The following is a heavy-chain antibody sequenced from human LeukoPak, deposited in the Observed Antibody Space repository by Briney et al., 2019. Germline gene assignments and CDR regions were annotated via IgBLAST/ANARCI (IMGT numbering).Heavy chain of an antibody. D-gene: IGHD2-21*02. Sequence: MPSETLSLTCTVSGGSISSSSYYWGWIRQPPAKGLEWIGSIYYSGSTYYNPSLKSRVTISVDTSKNQFSLKLSSVTAADTAVYYCARDVYCGCDCYSLDYWGQGTLVTVSS. J-gene: IGHJ4*02. CDR3: ARDVYCGCDCYSLDY. CDR2: IYYSGST. CDR1: GGSISSSSYY. V-gene: IGHV4-39*02.